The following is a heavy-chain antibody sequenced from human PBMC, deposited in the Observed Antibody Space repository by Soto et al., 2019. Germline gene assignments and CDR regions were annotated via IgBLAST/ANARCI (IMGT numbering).Heavy chain of an antibody. D-gene: IGHD1-1*01. CDR1: VFTFSSYV. V-gene: IGHV3-33*01. J-gene: IGHJ4*02. Sequence: PWGSLRLSCAASVFTFSSYVRHWVRQAPGKGLEWVAVIWYDGSNKYYADSVKGRFTISRDNSKNTLYLQMNSLRAEDTAVYYCARDNSGTGTIEDYFDYWGKGTLVTVSS. CDR3: ARDNSGTGTIEDYFDY. CDR2: IWYDGSNK.